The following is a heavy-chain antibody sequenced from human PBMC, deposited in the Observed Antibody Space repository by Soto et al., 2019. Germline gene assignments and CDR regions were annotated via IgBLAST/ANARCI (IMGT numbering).Heavy chain of an antibody. CDR2: TSNSAPT. J-gene: IGHJ4*02. CDR3: ASQFRDVYNAVEY. D-gene: IGHD1-1*01. V-gene: IGHV4-59*08. CDR1: GFTFSSYS. Sequence: PGGSLRLSCAASGFTFSSYSMNWLRQSPGKGLEWIGYTSNSAPTIYNPSLKSRVTISADTSKNQFSLRLNSVTAADTAVYFSASQFRDVYNAVEYWGQGALVTVSS.